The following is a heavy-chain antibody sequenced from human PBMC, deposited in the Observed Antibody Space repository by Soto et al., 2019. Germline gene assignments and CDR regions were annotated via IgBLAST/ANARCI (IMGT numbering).Heavy chain of an antibody. Sequence: SETLSLSCAVYGGSFIRYHWSWIRQTPGKGLEWIGEINHLTTTNYNPSLKSRVIISLDTPKNQFSLKLSSVTAADTAVYYCARGYDTALAPIFWGQGILVTRLL. CDR1: GGSFIRYH. CDR2: INHLTTT. CDR3: ARGYDTALAPIF. D-gene: IGHD5-18*01. J-gene: IGHJ4*02. V-gene: IGHV4-34*01.